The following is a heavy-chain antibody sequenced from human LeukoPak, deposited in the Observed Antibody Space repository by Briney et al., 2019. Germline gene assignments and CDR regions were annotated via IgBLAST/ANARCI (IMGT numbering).Heavy chain of an antibody. Sequence: ASVKVSCKASGGTFSSYAISWVRQAPGQGLEWMGGIIPIFGTANYAQKFQGRVTITADKSTSTAYMELSSLRSEDTAVYYCAGGLQRVVVAATLAYWGQGTLVTVSS. D-gene: IGHD2-15*01. V-gene: IGHV1-69*06. CDR1: GGTFSSYA. J-gene: IGHJ4*02. CDR3: AGGLQRVVVAATLAY. CDR2: IIPIFGTA.